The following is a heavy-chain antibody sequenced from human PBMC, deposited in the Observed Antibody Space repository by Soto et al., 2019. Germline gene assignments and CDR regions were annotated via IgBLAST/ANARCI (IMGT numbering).Heavy chain of an antibody. CDR3: AKESASDNWYFDL. CDR2: ISATGDHK. Sequence: QVQLVESGGGVVQPGKSLRLSCIASGFTFSTYSIHWVRQAPGKGLQWVAVISATGDHKIYGDSVEGRFSVSRDNFKNTAFMDMNSLTTEDTSTYYCAKESASDNWYFDLWGRGTLLTVSS. D-gene: IGHD3-3*01. V-gene: IGHV3-30*18. J-gene: IGHJ2*01. CDR1: GFTFSTYS.